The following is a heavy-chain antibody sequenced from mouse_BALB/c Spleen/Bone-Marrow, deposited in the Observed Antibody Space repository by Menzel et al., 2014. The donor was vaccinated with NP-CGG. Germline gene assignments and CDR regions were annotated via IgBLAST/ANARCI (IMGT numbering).Heavy chain of an antibody. CDR1: GFSLTSYG. CDR3: ARRGDGYYLDY. Sequence: VKLVESGPGLVAPSQSLSITCTVSGFSLTSYGVHWVRQPLGKGLEWLGVIWAGGSTNYNSALMSRLSISKDNSKSXVFLKMNSLQTGDTAMYYCARRGDGYYLDYWGQGTTLTVSS. V-gene: IGHV2-9*02. J-gene: IGHJ2*01. D-gene: IGHD2-3*01. CDR2: IWAGGST.